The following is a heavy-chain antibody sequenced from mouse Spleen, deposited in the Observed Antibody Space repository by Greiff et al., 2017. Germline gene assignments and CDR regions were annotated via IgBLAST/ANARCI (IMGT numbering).Heavy chain of an antibody. CDR1: GYTFTSYD. V-gene: IGHV1-85*01. J-gene: IGHJ2*01. CDR2: IYPRDGST. CDR3: ARAYYCDY. Sequence: QVQLQQPGAELVMPGASVKLSCKASGYTFTSYDINWVKQRPGQGLEWIGWIYPRDGSTKYNEKFKGKATLTVDTSSSTAYMELHSLTSEDSAVYFCARAYYCDYWGQGTTLTVSS.